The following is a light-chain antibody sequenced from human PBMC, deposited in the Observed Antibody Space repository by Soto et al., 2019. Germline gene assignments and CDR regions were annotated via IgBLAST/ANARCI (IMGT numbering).Light chain of an antibody. Sequence: QSVLTQPPSVSAAPGQKVTISCSGSRSNIGNNYVSWYQQFPGTAPKLLIYDNDKRPSEIPDRFSGSKSGTSATLGITGLQTGDEADYYCATWDSSLVGSAVFGGGTKLTVL. CDR2: DND. V-gene: IGLV1-51*01. CDR3: ATWDSSLVGSAV. CDR1: RSNIGNNY. J-gene: IGLJ2*01.